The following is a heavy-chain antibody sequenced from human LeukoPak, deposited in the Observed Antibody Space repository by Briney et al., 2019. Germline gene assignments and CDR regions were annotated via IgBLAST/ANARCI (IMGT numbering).Heavy chain of an antibody. CDR2: ISSSSSTI. J-gene: IGHJ4*02. V-gene: IGHV3-48*01. CDR1: GFTFSSYS. Sequence: GGSLRLSCAASGFTFSSYSMNWVRQAPGKGLEWVSYISSSSSTIYYADSVRGRFTISRDNAKNSLYLQMNSLRAEDTAVYYCARKESGYDYWGQGTLVTVSS. D-gene: IGHD5-12*01. CDR3: ARKESGYDY.